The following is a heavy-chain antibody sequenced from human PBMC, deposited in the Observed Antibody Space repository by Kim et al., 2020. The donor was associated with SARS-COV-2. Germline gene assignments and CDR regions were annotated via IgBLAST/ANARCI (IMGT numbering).Heavy chain of an antibody. Sequence: SETLSLTCAVSGGSISSSNWWSWVRQPPGKGLEWIGEIYHSGSTNYNPSLKSRVTISVDKSKNQFSLKLSSVTAADTAVYYCAREHLLGSSSSHRVVDYWGQGTLVTVSS. CDR2: IYHSGST. D-gene: IGHD6-6*01. J-gene: IGHJ4*02. CDR1: GGSISSSNW. V-gene: IGHV4-4*02. CDR3: AREHLLGSSSSHRVVDY.